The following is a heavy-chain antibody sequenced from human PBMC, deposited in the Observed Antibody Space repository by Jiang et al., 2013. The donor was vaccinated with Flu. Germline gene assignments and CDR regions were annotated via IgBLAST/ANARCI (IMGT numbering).Heavy chain of an antibody. CDR1: GFSLTTGGIF. V-gene: IGHV2-70*11. CDR2: IDWDNEK. Sequence: KPTQTLTLTCTCSGFSLTTGGIFVSWIRQPPGKALEWLARIDWDNEKYYSTSLQTRLTISKDSTTNQVVLTMTDMDPDDTATYYCAQGLLGDLFNYWGQGTLVTVSS. CDR3: AQGLLGDLFNY. J-gene: IGHJ4*01. D-gene: IGHD2-15*01.